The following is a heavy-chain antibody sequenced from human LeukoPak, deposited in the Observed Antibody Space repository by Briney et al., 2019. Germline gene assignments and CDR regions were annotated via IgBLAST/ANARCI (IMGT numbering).Heavy chain of an antibody. D-gene: IGHD6-25*01. V-gene: IGHV3-49*03. CDR3: RCVEGSGWPNDY. CDR2: IRSKAYGGTA. J-gene: IGHJ4*02. Sequence: PGGSLRLSCTASGFTFGDYAVTWFRQAPGKGLEWVGFIRSKAYGGTADYAASVKGRFTISRDDSKSIAYVQMNSLETEDTAVYYCRCVEGSGWPNDYWGQGTLVIVSS. CDR1: GFTFGDYA.